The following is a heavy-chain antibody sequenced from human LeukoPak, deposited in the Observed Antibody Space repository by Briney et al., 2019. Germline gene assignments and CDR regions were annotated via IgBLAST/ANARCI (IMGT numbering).Heavy chain of an antibody. V-gene: IGHV3-9*01. Sequence: GGSLRLSCAASGFTFDDYAMHWVRQGPGKGVEWVSGISWNSGSIGYADSVKGRFTISRDNAKNSLYLQMNSLRAEDTAVYYCVGHSDYWGQGTLVTVSS. J-gene: IGHJ4*02. CDR2: ISWNSGSI. CDR1: GFTFDDYA. D-gene: IGHD3-16*01. CDR3: VGHSDY.